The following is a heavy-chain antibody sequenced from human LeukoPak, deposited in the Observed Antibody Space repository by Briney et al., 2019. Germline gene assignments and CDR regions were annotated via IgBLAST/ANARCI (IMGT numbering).Heavy chain of an antibody. V-gene: IGHV4-59*08. D-gene: IGHD3-22*01. CDR1: GGSTSSYY. J-gene: IGHJ2*01. CDR3: ARPYYYDSSGYYQNNWYFDL. CDR2: IYYSGST. Sequence: PSVTLSLTCTVSGGSTSSYYWSWIRQPPGKGLEWIGYIYYSGSTNYNPSLKSRVTISVDTSKNQFSLKLSSVTAADTAVYYCARPYYYDSSGYYQNNWYFDLWGRGTLVTVSS.